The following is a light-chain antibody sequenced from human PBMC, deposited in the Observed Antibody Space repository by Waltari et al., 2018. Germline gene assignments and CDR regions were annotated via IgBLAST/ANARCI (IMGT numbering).Light chain of an antibody. CDR1: QSVTRA. CDR2: NAT. CDR3: QHNVRLPGT. V-gene: IGKV3D-11*02. Sequence: DILLTQSPATLSLSPGERATLSCRASQSVTRALAWYQQKPGQAPRLIIYNATNRATVTPDMCSSSGAGADFILTISRQEPEYSAVYYRQHNVRLPGTFGQGTKVEIK. J-gene: IGKJ1*01.